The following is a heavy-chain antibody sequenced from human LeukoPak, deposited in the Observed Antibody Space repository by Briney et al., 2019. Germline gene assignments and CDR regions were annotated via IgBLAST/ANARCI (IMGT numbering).Heavy chain of an antibody. CDR1: VYTFSNYG. Sequence: ASVKVSCKASVYTFSNYGISWVRQAPGQGLEWLGWISAYNGNTHYAQKLQGRVTLTTDTSTSTAYMEVRSLRSDDTAVYFCARVIPDYYDSSGYPLFFDYWGQGTLVTVSS. CDR3: ARVIPDYYDSSGYPLFFDY. V-gene: IGHV1-18*01. J-gene: IGHJ4*02. CDR2: ISAYNGNT. D-gene: IGHD3-22*01.